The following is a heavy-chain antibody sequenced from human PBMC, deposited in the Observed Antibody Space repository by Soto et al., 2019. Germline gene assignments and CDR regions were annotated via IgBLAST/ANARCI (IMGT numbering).Heavy chain of an antibody. Sequence: PSEPLSLTCSVPGGSISSTYYYWCCNSQATGKGLVWIVNIYDSENTYYNPSHKSLLIISINTSKNQFSLKGGSVTAEDTAEYYGASSTLYCMDVWGQGTTVTVSS. J-gene: IGHJ6*02. V-gene: IGHV4-30-4*02. CDR3: ASSTLYCMDV. D-gene: IGHD4-17*01. CDR2: IYDSENT. CDR1: GGSISSTYYY.